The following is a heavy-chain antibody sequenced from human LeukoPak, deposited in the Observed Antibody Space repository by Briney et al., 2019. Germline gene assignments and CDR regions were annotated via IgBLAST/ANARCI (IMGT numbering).Heavy chain of an antibody. J-gene: IGHJ2*01. V-gene: IGHV1-8*03. CDR2: MNPNSGNT. D-gene: IGHD4-17*01. CDR3: ARESTAGPWTNWYFDL. CDR1: GYTFTSYD. Sequence: SVKVSCKASGYTFTSYDINWVRQATGQGLEWMGWMNPNSGNTGYAQKFQGRVTITRNTSISTAYMELSSLRSEDTAVYYCARESTAGPWTNWYFDLWGRGTLVTVSS.